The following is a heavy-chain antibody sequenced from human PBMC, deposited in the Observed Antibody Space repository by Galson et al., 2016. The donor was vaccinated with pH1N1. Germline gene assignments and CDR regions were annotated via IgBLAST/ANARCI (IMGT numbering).Heavy chain of an antibody. CDR3: ARETPSPSPTVLRYFDWSRGLSAFDM. CDR2: INTKTGNP. J-gene: IGHJ3*02. CDR1: GFTFSNHG. Sequence: SVKVSCKASGFTFSNHGINWVRQAPGQGLEWMGWINTKTGNPTYAQGFTGRFVFSLDTSVNTAYLQINSLKAEDTAGYYCARETPSPSPTVLRYFDWSRGLSAFDMWGRGTLVTVSS. V-gene: IGHV7-4-1*02. D-gene: IGHD3-9*01.